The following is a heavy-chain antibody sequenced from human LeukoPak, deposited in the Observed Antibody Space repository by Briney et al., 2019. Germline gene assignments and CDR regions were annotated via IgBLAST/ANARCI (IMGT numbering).Heavy chain of an antibody. V-gene: IGHV3-23*01. CDR3: AKRGVVIRVILVGFHKEAYYFDS. Sequence: GGSLRLSCAVSGITLSNHGMSWVRQAPGRGLEWVAGISGSGGSTNYADSVKGRFTISRDNPKNTLYLQMNSLRAEDTAVYFCAKRGVVIRVILVGFHKEAYYFDSWGQGALVTVSS. CDR2: ISGSGGST. D-gene: IGHD3-22*01. J-gene: IGHJ4*02. CDR1: GITLSNHG.